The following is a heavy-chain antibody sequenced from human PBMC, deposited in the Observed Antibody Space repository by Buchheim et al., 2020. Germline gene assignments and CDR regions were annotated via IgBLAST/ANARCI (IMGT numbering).Heavy chain of an antibody. Sequence: QVQLEESGGGLVKPGGSLRLSCAASGFTFSDYYMSWVRQAPGKGLEWVSYISTSGSIISNADSVKGRFTISRDNAKKSLYLQMNSLRAEDTAVYYCARQMTTVTTFDYWGQGTL. CDR1: GFTFSDYY. J-gene: IGHJ4*02. CDR2: ISTSGSII. D-gene: IGHD4-17*01. CDR3: ARQMTTVTTFDY. V-gene: IGHV3-11*04.